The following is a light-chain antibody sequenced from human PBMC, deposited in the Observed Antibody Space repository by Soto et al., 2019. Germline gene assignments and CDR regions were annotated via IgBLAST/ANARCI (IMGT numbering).Light chain of an antibody. V-gene: IGLV2-8*01. CDR1: SSDVGGYNS. CDR2: EVS. Sequence: QSALTQPPSASGSPGQSVTISCTGTSSDVGGYNSVSWYQQHPGKVPRLMIYEVSKRPSGVPDRFSGSKSVNTASLTVSGLQAEDEADYYCSPYAGSNNLVFGGGTQLTVL. CDR3: SPYAGSNNLV. J-gene: IGLJ2*01.